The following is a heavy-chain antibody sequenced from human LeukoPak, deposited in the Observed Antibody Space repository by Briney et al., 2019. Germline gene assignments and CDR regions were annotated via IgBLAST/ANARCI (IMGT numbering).Heavy chain of an antibody. CDR3: ARDQYCSSTSCQGRLDR. CDR2: IWYDGSNK. D-gene: IGHD2-2*01. V-gene: IGHV3-33*01. CDR1: GFTFSSYG. J-gene: IGHJ5*02. Sequence: GGSLRLSCAASGFTFSSYGMHWVSQAPGKGLEWLAVIWYDGSNKYYADSVKGRFTISRDNSKNTLYLQMNSLRAEDTAVYYCARDQYCSSTSCQGRLDRWGQGTLVTVAS.